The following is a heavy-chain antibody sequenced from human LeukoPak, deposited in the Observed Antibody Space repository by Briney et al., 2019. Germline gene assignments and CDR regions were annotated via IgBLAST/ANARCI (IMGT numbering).Heavy chain of an antibody. Sequence: ASVKVSCKASGGTFSSYAISWVRQAPGQGLEWMGGIIPIFGTANYAQKFQGRVTITADKSTSTAYMELGSLRSEDTAVYYCAGGRLMVRGVIITPLYYYYYMDVWGKGTTVTISS. CDR1: GGTFSSYA. CDR3: AGGRLMVRGVIITPLYYYYYMDV. D-gene: IGHD3-10*01. J-gene: IGHJ6*03. CDR2: IIPIFGTA. V-gene: IGHV1-69*06.